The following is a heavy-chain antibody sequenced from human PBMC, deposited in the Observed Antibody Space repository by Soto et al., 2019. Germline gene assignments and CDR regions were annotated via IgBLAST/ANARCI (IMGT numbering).Heavy chain of an antibody. J-gene: IGHJ3*02. CDR3: AKTGYSGTAHDAFDI. V-gene: IGHV1-2*04. CDR1: GYTFTGYY. D-gene: IGHD6-13*01. CDR2: INPNSGGT. Sequence: GASVKVSCKASGYTFTGYYMHWVRQAPGQGLEWMGWINPNSGGTNYAQKFQGWVTMTRDTSISTAYMELSRLRSDDTAVYYCAKTGYSGTAHDAFDIWGQGTMVTVSS.